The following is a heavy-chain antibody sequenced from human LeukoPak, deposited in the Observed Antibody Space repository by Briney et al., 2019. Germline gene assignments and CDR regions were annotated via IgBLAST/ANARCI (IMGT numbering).Heavy chain of an antibody. D-gene: IGHD1-14*01. CDR2: LNPSSGTT. J-gene: IGHJ6*03. V-gene: IGHV1-46*01. CDR1: GYTFTRYY. CDR3: ARDPGLTSKYYYMDV. Sequence: GASVKASCRASGYTFTRYYIHWVRQAPGQGLEWMGILNPSSGTTSYAQKVQGRVTMTRDTSTSTVYMELSSLRSEDTAVYYCARDPGLTSKYYYMDVWGKGTTVTVSS.